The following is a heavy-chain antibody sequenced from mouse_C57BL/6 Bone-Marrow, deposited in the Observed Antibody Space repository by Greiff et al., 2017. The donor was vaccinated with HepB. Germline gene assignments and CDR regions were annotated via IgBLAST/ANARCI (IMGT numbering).Heavy chain of an antibody. J-gene: IGHJ2*01. CDR2: ISNGGGST. V-gene: IGHV5-12*01. Sequence: EVQGVESGGGLVQPGGSLKLSCAASGFTFSDYYMYWVRQTPEKRLEWVAYISNGGGSTYYPDTVKGRFTISRDNAKNTLYLQMSRLKSEDTAMYYCARHGYLDYWGQGTTLTVSS. CDR3: ARHGYLDY. CDR1: GFTFSDYY.